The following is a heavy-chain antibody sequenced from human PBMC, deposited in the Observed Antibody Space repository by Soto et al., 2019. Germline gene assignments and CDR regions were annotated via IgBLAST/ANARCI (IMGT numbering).Heavy chain of an antibody. J-gene: IGHJ4*02. CDR2: INHSGST. Sequence: SETLSRTCAVYCGSFSGYYWSWIRQPPGKGLEWIVEINHSGSTNYNPSLKSRVTISVDTSKNQFSLKLSSVTDTDTAVYYCARGFPVAGRVYYFEYWGQGTMVTVSS. CDR3: ARGFPVAGRVYYFEY. D-gene: IGHD6-19*01. V-gene: IGHV4-34*01. CDR1: CGSFSGYY.